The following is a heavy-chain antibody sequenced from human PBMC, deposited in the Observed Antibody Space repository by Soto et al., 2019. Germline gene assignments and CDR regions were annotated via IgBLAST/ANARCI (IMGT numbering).Heavy chain of an antibody. CDR1: GFTVSSNY. Sequence: EVQLVESAGGLVQPGGSLRLSCAASGFTVSSNYMSWVRQAPGKGLEWVSVIYSGGSTYYADSVNGRFTISRDNSKNTLYLQMNSLRAEDTAVYYCARDGYDYIWGSYRYHYFDYWGQGTLVTVSS. D-gene: IGHD3-16*02. V-gene: IGHV3-66*01. CDR3: ARDGYDYIWGSYRYHYFDY. J-gene: IGHJ4*02. CDR2: IYSGGST.